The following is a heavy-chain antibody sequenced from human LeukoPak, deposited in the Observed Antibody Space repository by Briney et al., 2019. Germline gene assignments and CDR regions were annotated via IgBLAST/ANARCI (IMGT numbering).Heavy chain of an antibody. CDR2: IIPILGIA. D-gene: IGHD6-13*01. J-gene: IGHJ5*02. CDR3: ARGTGESSSTNWLDP. V-gene: IGHV1-69*02. Sequence: ASVKVSFKASGGTFSSYTISWVRQAPGQGLEWMGRIIPILGIANYAQKFQGRVTITADKSTSTAYMELSSLRSEDTAVYYCARGTGESSSTNWLDPWGQGTLVTVSS. CDR1: GGTFSSYT.